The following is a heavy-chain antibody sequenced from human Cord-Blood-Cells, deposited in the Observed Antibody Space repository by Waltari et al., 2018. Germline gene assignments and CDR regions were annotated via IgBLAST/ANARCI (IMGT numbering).Heavy chain of an antibody. CDR3: AKDYLSSSWYDY. V-gene: IGHV3-23*01. Sequence: EVQLLESGGGLVQPGGSLRLSCAASGFPFSSYAMRWVRQAPGKGLEWVSAISGSGGSTYYADSVKGRFTISRDNSKNTLYLQMNSLRAEDTAVYYCAKDYLSSSWYDYWGQGTLVTVSS. CDR2: ISGSGGST. J-gene: IGHJ4*02. CDR1: GFPFSSYA. D-gene: IGHD6-13*01.